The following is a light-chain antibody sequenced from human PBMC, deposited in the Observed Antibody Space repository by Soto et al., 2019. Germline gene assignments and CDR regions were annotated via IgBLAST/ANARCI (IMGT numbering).Light chain of an antibody. CDR3: SSYTSSSTLYV. Sequence: QSVLTQPASVSASPGQSITISCTGTSSDVGGYNYVSWYQQHPGKAPKLMIYDVSNRPSGVSNRFSGSKSGNTASLTISGLQAEDEADYYCSSYTSSSTLYVFGTGTQLTVL. CDR1: SSDVGGYNY. CDR2: DVS. J-gene: IGLJ1*01. V-gene: IGLV2-14*01.